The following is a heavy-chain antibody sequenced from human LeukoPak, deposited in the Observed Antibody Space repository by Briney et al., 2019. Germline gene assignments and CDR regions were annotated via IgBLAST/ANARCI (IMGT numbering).Heavy chain of an antibody. CDR1: GGSFSGYY. CDR2: INHSGST. Sequence: PSETLSLTCAVYGGSFSGYYWSWIRQPPGKGLEWIGEINHSGSTNYNPSLKSRVTISVDTSKNQFSLKLSSVTAADTAVCYCARLDYYGSGSLNDYWGQGTLVTVSS. J-gene: IGHJ4*02. V-gene: IGHV4-34*01. CDR3: ARLDYYGSGSLNDY. D-gene: IGHD3-10*01.